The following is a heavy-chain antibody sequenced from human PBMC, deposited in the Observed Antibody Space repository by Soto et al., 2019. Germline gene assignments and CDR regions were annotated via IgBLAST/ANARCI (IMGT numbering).Heavy chain of an antibody. CDR2: INPNSGGT. V-gene: IGHV1-2*02. Sequence: ASVKVSCKASGYTFTGYYMHWVRQAPGQGLEWMGWINPNSGGTNYAQKFQGRVTMTRDTSISTAYMELSRLRSDDMAVYYCAREDIVVVTAIQVGMDVWGQGTTVTVSS. CDR3: AREDIVVVTAIQVGMDV. J-gene: IGHJ6*02. CDR1: GYTFTGYY. D-gene: IGHD2-21*02.